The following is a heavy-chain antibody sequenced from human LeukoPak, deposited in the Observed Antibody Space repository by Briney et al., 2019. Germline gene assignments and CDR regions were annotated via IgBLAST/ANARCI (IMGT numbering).Heavy chain of an antibody. J-gene: IGHJ4*02. Sequence: PSETLSLTCTVSGASFSSGDQYWNWIRQSPGKGLEWIGSIHPSRRLYNNPSLESRVTISIDTSKNQFSLDLNSVTAADTAVYFRSRGLDSRKLGYWGQGTLVTVSS. V-gene: IGHV4-31*03. CDR2: IHPSRRL. D-gene: IGHD3-22*01. CDR1: GASFSSGDQY. CDR3: SRGLDSRKLGY.